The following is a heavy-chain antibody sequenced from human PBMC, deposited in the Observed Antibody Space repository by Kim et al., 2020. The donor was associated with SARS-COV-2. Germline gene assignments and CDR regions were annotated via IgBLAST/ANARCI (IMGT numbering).Heavy chain of an antibody. CDR3: AYTVTTFLYYYGMDV. J-gene: IGHJ6*02. D-gene: IGHD4-17*01. V-gene: IGHV1-3*01. Sequence: QKFQGRVTITRDTSASTAYMELSSLRSEDTAVYYCAYTVTTFLYYYGMDVWGQGTTVTVSS.